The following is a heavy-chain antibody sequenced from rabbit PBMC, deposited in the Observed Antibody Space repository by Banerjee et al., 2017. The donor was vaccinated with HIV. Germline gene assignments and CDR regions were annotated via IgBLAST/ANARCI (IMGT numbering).Heavy chain of an antibody. Sequence: QQQLEESGGGLVKPGGTLTLTCKASGFIFSDNYAMCWVRQAPGKGLEWIGYIDPIFNSTYYASWVNGRFTISKTSWTTVTLQMTSLTAADTATYFCARDLSGVIGWNLNLWGPGTLVTVS. CDR2: IDPIFNST. CDR1: GFIFSDNYA. J-gene: IGHJ4*01. V-gene: IGHV1S45*01. D-gene: IGHD1-1*01. CDR3: ARDLSGVIGWNLNL.